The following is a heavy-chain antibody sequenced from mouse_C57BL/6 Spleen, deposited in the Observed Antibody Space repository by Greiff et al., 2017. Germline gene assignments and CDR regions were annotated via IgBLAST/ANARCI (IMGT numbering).Heavy chain of an antibody. CDR2: IRLKSDNYST. J-gene: IGHJ3*01. Sequence: EVTVEESGGGLVQPGGSMKLSCVASGFTFSTSWLNWVRQSPETGLALVSQIRLKSDNYSTHYAESLKGRFTISSDDSKSSVHLQMNNVRAEDTGIYYCTGPFYGNFAYWGQGTLVTVSA. CDR3: TGPFYGNFAY. D-gene: IGHD2-10*01. CDR1: GFTFSTSW. V-gene: IGHV6-3*01.